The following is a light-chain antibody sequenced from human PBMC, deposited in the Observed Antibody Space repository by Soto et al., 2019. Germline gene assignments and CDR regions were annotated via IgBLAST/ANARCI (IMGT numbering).Light chain of an antibody. CDR3: QHYNNWPPWT. CDR2: RAS. Sequence: EIVMTQSPATLSVSPGERATLSCRASQSVSINLAWYQQKPGQAPRLLVYRASTRATGIPARFSGSGSGTDFTLTISSLQSEDFAVYYCQHYNNWPPWTLGQGTKVEIK. J-gene: IGKJ1*01. V-gene: IGKV3-15*01. CDR1: QSVSIN.